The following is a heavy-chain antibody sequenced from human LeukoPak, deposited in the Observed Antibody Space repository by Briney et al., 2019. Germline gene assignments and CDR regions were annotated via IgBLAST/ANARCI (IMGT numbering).Heavy chain of an antibody. Sequence: GGSLRLSCAASGFTFSSYSMNWVRQVPGKGLEWVSYISSSITIDYADSVNGRFTISRDNAKNSLYLQMNSLRAEDTAVYYCARVPSRLLWFGERVSIDYWGQGTLVTVSS. CDR1: GFTFSSYS. V-gene: IGHV3-48*01. J-gene: IGHJ4*02. CDR3: ARVPSRLLWFGERVSIDY. CDR2: ISSSITI. D-gene: IGHD3-10*01.